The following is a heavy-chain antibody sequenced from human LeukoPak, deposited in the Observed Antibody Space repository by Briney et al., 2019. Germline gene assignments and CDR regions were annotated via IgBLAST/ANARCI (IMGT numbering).Heavy chain of an antibody. CDR1: GFTFSSYW. CDR2: IKHDGSEK. D-gene: IGHD6-19*01. J-gene: IGHJ4*02. CDR3: ARDRRYSSGWYRGFDY. Sequence: GGSLRLSCAASGFTFSSYWMSWVRQAPGKGLEWVANIKHDGSEKYYVDSVKGRFTISRDNAKNSLYLQMNSLRAEDTAVYYCARDRRYSSGWYRGFDYWGQGTLVTVSS. V-gene: IGHV3-7*01.